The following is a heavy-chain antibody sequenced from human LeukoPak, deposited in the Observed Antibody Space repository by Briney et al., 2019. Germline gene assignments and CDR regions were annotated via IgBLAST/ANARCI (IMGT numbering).Heavy chain of an antibody. CDR2: ISSSSSTI. CDR1: GFTFRSYS. D-gene: IGHD3-10*01. V-gene: IGHV3-48*01. Sequence: PGESLRLSCSASGFTFRSYSMNWVRQATGKGLEWDSYISSSSSTIYYVDSVKGRYTISRDNAKNSLYLQMNSLRAEDTAVYYCARSRRRAWFGELLSSPYGMDVWGQGTTVTVSS. CDR3: ARSRRRAWFGELLSSPYGMDV. J-gene: IGHJ6*02.